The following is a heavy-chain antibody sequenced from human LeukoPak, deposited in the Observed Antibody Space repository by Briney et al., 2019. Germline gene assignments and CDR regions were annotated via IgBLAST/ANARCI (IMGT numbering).Heavy chain of an antibody. CDR1: GYTFTSYY. CDR2: INPSGGST. CDR3: ARGLYCGSNICFGYYFDR. D-gene: IGHD2-2*01. Sequence: ASVKVSCKASGYTFTSYYIHWVRQAPGQGLEWMGIINPSGGSTNYAQKFQGRLTMTRDTSSSTVYMALTSLRSEDTAMYYCARGLYCGSNICFGYYFDRWGQGTLVAVSS. V-gene: IGHV1-46*01. J-gene: IGHJ4*02.